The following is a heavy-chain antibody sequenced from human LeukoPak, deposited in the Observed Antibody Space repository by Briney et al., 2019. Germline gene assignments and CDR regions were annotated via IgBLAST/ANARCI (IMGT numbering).Heavy chain of an antibody. CDR1: GYTFTGYY. D-gene: IGHD6-13*01. CDR3: ARARTRSSWYAIDY. Sequence: GASVKVSCKASGYTFTGYYMHWVRQAPGQGLEWMGWINPNSGGTNYAQKFQGRVTMTRDTSISTAYMELSRLRSDGTAVYYCARARTRSSWYAIDYWGQGTLVTVSS. J-gene: IGHJ4*02. V-gene: IGHV1-2*02. CDR2: INPNSGGT.